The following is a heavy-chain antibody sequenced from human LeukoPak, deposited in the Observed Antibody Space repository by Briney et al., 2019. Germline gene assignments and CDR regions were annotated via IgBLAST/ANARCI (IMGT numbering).Heavy chain of an antibody. CDR1: GFTFGDYA. J-gene: IGHJ4*02. CDR3: TRDTGYRSTH. V-gene: IGHV3-49*04. CDR2: IRSKAYGGTT. Sequence: GGSLRLSCTASGFTFGDYAMSWVRQAPGKGLEWVGFIRSKAYGGTTEYAASVKGRFIISRDDSKSIAYLQMNSLKTEDTAAYYCTRDTGYRSTHWGQGTLVTVSS. D-gene: IGHD6-19*01.